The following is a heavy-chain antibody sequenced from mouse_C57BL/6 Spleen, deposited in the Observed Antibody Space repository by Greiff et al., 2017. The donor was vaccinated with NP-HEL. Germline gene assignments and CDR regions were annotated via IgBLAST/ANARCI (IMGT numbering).Heavy chain of an antibody. CDR1: GYTFTDYE. Sequence: QVQLQQCGAELVRPGASVTLSCKASGYTFTDYEMHWVKQTPVHGLEWIGAIDPETGGTAYNQKFKGKAILTADKSSSTAYMELRSLTSEDSAVYYCFITTVVATDYWGQGTTLTVSS. CDR3: FITTVVATDY. V-gene: IGHV1-15*01. D-gene: IGHD1-1*01. J-gene: IGHJ2*01. CDR2: IDPETGGT.